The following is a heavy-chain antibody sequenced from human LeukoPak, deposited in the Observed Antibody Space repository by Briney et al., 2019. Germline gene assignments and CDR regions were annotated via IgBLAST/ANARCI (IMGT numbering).Heavy chain of an antibody. J-gene: IGHJ6*03. CDR1: GFTFSDYY. V-gene: IGHV3-11*01. Sequence: PGGSLRLSCAASGFTFSDYYTSWIRQAPGRGLDWVSYISSSGRAIYYADSVKGRFTISRDNAKNLLYLQMNSLRAEDTAVYYCARVNTAMGDFYMDVWGKGTTVTVSS. CDR3: ARVNTAMGDFYMDV. D-gene: IGHD5-18*01. CDR2: ISSSGRAI.